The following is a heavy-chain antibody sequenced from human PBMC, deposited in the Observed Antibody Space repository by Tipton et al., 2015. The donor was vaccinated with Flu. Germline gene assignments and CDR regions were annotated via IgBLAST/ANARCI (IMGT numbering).Heavy chain of an antibody. J-gene: IGHJ6*02. CDR2: ISSGNTI. Sequence: GSLRLSCAASGFTFSSYELNWVRQAPGKGLEWVSYISSGNTIYYADSVKGRFTISRDNAKNSLYLQLSSLRAEDTAVYYCARDHAWSRDGMDVWGQGTTVTVSS. V-gene: IGHV3-48*03. CDR1: GFTFSSYE. CDR3: ARDHAWSRDGMDV. D-gene: IGHD3-3*01.